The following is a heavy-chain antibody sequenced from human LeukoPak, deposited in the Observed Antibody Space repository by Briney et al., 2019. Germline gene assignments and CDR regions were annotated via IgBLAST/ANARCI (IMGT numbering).Heavy chain of an antibody. D-gene: IGHD1-7*01. J-gene: IGHJ4*02. CDR3: ARNYD. CDR2: INQDGSEK. CDR1: GSTFSTNW. V-gene: IGHV3-7*04. Sequence: GGSLRLSCAASGSTFSTNWMTWVRQAPGKGLEWVANINQDGSEKFYVDSVKGRFTISRDNAKNSLYLQMNGLRAEDTAVYYCARNYDWGQGTLVTVSS.